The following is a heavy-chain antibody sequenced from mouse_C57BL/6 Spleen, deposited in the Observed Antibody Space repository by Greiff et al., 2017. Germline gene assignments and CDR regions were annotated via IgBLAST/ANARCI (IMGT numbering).Heavy chain of an antibody. D-gene: IGHD4-1*01. J-gene: IGHJ1*03. V-gene: IGHV1-82*01. Sequence: QVQLQQSGPELVKPGASVKISCKASGYAFSSSWMNWVQQRPGKGLEGIGRIYPGDGDTNSNGKFKGKATLTADKSSSTAYMQLSSLTSEDSAVYFCARNWDGYFDVWGTGTTVTVSS. CDR1: GYAFSSSW. CDR2: IYPGDGDT. CDR3: ARNWDGYFDV.